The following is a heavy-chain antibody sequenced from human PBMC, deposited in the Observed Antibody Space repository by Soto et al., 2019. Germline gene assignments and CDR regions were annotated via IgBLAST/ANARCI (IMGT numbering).Heavy chain of an antibody. J-gene: IGHJ6*04. V-gene: IGHV4-30-4*01. CDR3: ARVSGPYYYGLDV. D-gene: IGHD3-3*01. CDR2: TYYSGTT. CDR1: GVSISNSDYW. Sequence: QVQLQESGPGLVKPSQTLALTCTVSGVSISNSDYWWGWSRQSPVKGREWIGNTYYSGTTNYNPSLNSRVTISIDTSKNQFSLKLTSVTAADTAVYYCARVSGPYYYGLDVWGKGTTVTVSS.